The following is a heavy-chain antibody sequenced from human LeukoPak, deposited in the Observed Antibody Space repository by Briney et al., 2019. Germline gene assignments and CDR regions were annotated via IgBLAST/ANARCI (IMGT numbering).Heavy chain of an antibody. CDR2: IYSGGNT. J-gene: IGHJ1*01. V-gene: IGHV3-53*01. CDR3: AREYCSGGNCQKYFQH. CDR1: GFTVSSIY. D-gene: IGHD2-15*01. Sequence: PGGSLRLSCAASGFTVSSIYMSWVRQAPGKGLEWVSLIYSGGNTYYADSVKGRFTISRDNSKNTLYLQMNSLRVDDTAVYYCAREYCSGGNCQKYFQHWGQGTLVTVSS.